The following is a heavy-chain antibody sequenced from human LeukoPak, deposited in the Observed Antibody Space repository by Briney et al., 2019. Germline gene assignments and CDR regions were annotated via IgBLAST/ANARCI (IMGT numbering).Heavy chain of an antibody. CDR1: GFTFSSYW. V-gene: IGHV3-7*01. Sequence: PGGSLRLSCAASGFTFSSYWMSWVRQAPGKGLEGLANIKQDGSEKYYVDSVKGRFTISRDNAKNSLYLQMNSLRAEDTAVYYCARYGALLWFGELWYYFDYWGQGTLVTVSS. D-gene: IGHD3-10*01. J-gene: IGHJ4*02. CDR3: ARYGALLWFGELWYYFDY. CDR2: IKQDGSEK.